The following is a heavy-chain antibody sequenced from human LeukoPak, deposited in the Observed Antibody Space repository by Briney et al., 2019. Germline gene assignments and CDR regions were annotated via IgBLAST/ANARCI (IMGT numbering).Heavy chain of an antibody. CDR2: IYYSGST. CDR3: ARMLAARPDDDR. J-gene: IGHJ5*02. Sequence: PSETLSLTCTVSGGSISSYYWSWIRQPPGKGLEWIGYIYYSGSTNYNPSLKSRVTISVDTSKNQFSLKPSSVTAADAAVYYCARMLAARPDDDRWGQGTLVTVSS. V-gene: IGHV4-59*08. D-gene: IGHD6-6*01. CDR1: GGSISSYY.